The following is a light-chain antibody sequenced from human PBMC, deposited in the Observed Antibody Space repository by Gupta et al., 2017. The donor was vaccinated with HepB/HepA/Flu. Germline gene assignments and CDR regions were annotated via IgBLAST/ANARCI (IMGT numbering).Light chain of an antibody. J-gene: IGKJ4*01. Sequence: DIQMTQSPSSVSASVGDRVTITCRASQGISAWLAWYQQKPGRAPKLLIYAASDLQSGVPSRFSGSGSGTTFTLTISNLQPEDFAIYYCQQSDSFPFTFGGGTKVDIK. CDR1: QGISAW. CDR3: QQSDSFPFT. V-gene: IGKV1-12*01. CDR2: AAS.